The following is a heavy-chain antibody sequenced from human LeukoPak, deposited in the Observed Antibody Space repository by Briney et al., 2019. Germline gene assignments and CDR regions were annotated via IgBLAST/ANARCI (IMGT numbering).Heavy chain of an antibody. J-gene: IGHJ5*02. V-gene: IGHV1-18*01. CDR3: ARKGSITIFGVVTPANWFDP. Sequence: ASVKVSCEASGYTFTSYGISWVRQAPGQGLEWMGWISAYNGNTNYAQKLQGRVTMTTDTSTSTAYMELRSLRSDDTAVYYCARKGSITIFGVVTPANWFDPWGQGTLVTVSS. D-gene: IGHD3-3*01. CDR1: GYTFTSYG. CDR2: ISAYNGNT.